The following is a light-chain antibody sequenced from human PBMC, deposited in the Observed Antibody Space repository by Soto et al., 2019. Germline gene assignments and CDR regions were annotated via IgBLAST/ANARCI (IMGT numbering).Light chain of an antibody. J-gene: IGLJ3*02. Sequence: QSALTQPASVAGSPGQSITISCTGTSSDVGAYNYVSWYHQHPGKAPKLMIYEVSNRPSGVSNRFSGSKSANTASLTISGLQAGDESDYYCSSYTSSSTWLCGGGTKVTVL. CDR2: EVS. V-gene: IGLV2-14*03. CDR1: SSDVGAYNY. CDR3: SSYTSSSTWL.